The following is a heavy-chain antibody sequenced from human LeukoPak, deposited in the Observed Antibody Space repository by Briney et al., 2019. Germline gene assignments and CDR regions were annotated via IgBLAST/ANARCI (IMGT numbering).Heavy chain of an antibody. J-gene: IGHJ4*02. CDR3: ASPDYGGNSDYLDY. Sequence: GGSLRLSCAASGFTFSSYWMHWVRQAPGKGLVWVSRINTDGSSTSYADSVKGRFTISRDNAKNTLYLQMNSLRAEDTAVYYCASPDYGGNSDYLDYWGQGTLVTVSS. CDR1: GFTFSSYW. CDR2: INTDGSST. D-gene: IGHD4-23*01. V-gene: IGHV3-74*01.